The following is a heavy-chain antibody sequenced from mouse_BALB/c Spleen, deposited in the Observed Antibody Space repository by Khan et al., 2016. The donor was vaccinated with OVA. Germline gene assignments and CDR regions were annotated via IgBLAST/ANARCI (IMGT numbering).Heavy chain of an antibody. Sequence: LVESGGGLVKPGGSLKLSCAASGFTFSDYYMYWVRQTPEKRLEWVATISDGGSYTYYPDSVKGRFTISRDDVKNNLDLQMSSLKSEDTAMYYCARGFYGGPFTYWGQGTLVTVSA. D-gene: IGHD1-1*02. J-gene: IGHJ3*01. CDR3: ARGFYGGPFTY. V-gene: IGHV5-4*02. CDR1: GFTFSDYY. CDR2: ISDGGSYT.